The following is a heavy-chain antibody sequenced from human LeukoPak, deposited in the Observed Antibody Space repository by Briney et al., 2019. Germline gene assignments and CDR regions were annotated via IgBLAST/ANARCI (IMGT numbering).Heavy chain of an antibody. V-gene: IGHV1-18*01. Sequence: GASVKVPCKASGYTFTSYDINWVRQATGQGLEWMGWISAYNGNTNYAQKLQGRVTMTTDTSTSTAYMELRSLRSDDTAVYYCARKSHSGSYWGYWGQGTLVTVSS. CDR2: ISAYNGNT. J-gene: IGHJ4*02. CDR1: GYTFTSYD. D-gene: IGHD1-26*01. CDR3: ARKSHSGSYWGY.